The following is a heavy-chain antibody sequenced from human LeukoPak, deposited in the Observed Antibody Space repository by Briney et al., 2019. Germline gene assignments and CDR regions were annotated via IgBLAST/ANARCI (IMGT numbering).Heavy chain of an antibody. D-gene: IGHD6-19*01. CDR2: IYYSGST. Sequence: KPSETLSLTCTVSGGSISSYYWSWIRQPPGKGLEWIGYIYYSGSTNYNPSLKSRVTISVDTSKNQFSLKLSSVTAADTAVYYCARVRSSGWYGFDYWGQGTLVTVSS. CDR1: GGSISSYY. J-gene: IGHJ4*02. CDR3: ARVRSSGWYGFDY. V-gene: IGHV4-59*01.